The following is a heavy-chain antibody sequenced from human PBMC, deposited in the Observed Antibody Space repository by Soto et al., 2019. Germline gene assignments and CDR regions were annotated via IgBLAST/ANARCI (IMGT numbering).Heavy chain of an antibody. CDR2: INHSGST. D-gene: IGHD3-10*01. CDR3: ARVGYGSGSYSKNFDY. CDR1: GGSFSGYY. V-gene: IGHV4-34*01. Sequence: SETLSLTCAVYGGSFSGYYWSWIRQPPGKGLEWIGEINHSGSTNYNPSLKSRVTISVDTSKNQFSLKLSSVTAADTAVYYCARVGYGSGSYSKNFDYWGQGTLVIVSS. J-gene: IGHJ4*02.